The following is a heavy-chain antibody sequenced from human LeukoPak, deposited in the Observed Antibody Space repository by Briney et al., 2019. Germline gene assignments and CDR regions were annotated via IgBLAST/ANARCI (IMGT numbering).Heavy chain of an antibody. CDR1: GYTFTSYY. D-gene: IGHD3-16*02. J-gene: IGHJ4*02. CDR3: ARGPYDYVWGSYRYANLRFDY. CDR2: INPSGGST. Sequence: GASVKVSCKASGYTFTSYYMHWVRQVPGQGLEWMGIINPSGGSTSYAQKFQGRVTMTRDMSTSTVYMELSSLRSEDTAVYYCARGPYDYVWGSYRYANLRFDYWGQGTLVTVSS. V-gene: IGHV1-46*01.